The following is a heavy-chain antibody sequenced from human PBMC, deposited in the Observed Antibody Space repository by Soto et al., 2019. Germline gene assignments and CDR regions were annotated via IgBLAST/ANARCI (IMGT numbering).Heavy chain of an antibody. CDR3: AREGALKPFSS. CDR2: INGGGENT. Sequence: GGSLRLSCVTSRFSFNTFAMSWVRQAPGKGLEWVSAINGGGENTYYADSVKGRFTISRDNAKNSVYLQMDSLRVEDTAVYYCAREGALKPFSSWGQGALVTVSS. V-gene: IGHV3-23*01. J-gene: IGHJ5*02. CDR1: RFSFNTFA.